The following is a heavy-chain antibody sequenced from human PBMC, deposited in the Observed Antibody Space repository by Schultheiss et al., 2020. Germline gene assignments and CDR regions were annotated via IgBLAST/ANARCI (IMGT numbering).Heavy chain of an antibody. CDR3: ARDGGGYYYSWYFDL. Sequence: SETLSLTCTVSGGSISSYYWSWIRQPPGKGLEWIGYIYYSGSTNYNPSLKSRVTISVDTSKNQFSLKLSSVTAADTAVYYCARDGGGYYYSWYFDLWGRGTLVTVSS. J-gene: IGHJ2*01. D-gene: IGHD3-22*01. CDR2: IYYSGST. CDR1: GGSISSYY. V-gene: IGHV4-59*01.